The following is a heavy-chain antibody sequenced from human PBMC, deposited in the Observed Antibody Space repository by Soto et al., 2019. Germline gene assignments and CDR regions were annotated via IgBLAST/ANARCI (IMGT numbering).Heavy chain of an antibody. CDR1: GGSFSGYY. V-gene: IGHV4-34*01. D-gene: IGHD3-16*02. CDR3: ARGPLRDYVWGSYRYLPFDY. Sequence: PSETLSLTCAVYGGSFSGYYWSWIRQPPGKGVDWIGEINHSGSTNYNPSLKSRVTISVDTSKNQFSLKLSSVTAADTAVYYCARGPLRDYVWGSYRYLPFDYWGQGTLVTVSS. CDR2: INHSGST. J-gene: IGHJ4*02.